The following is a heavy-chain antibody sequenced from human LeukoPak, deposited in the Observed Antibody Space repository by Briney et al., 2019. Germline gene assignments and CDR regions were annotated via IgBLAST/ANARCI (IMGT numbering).Heavy chain of an antibody. V-gene: IGHV4-59*01. Sequence: PSETLSLTCTVSGGSISSYYWSWIRQPPGKGLEWIGYIYYNGSTNYNPSLKSRVTISVDTSKNQFSLKLSSVTAADTAVYYCARSPFSGILDYWGQGTLVTVSS. CDR2: IYYNGST. CDR1: GGSISSYY. CDR3: ARSPFSGILDY. D-gene: IGHD3-9*01. J-gene: IGHJ4*02.